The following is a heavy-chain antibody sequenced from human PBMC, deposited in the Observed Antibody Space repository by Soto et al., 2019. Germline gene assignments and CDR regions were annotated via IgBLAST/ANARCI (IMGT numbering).Heavy chain of an antibody. CDR2: IIPYYNTL. Sequence: QAQVVQSGAEVRKPGSSVKLSCKASEGTFNSYAIAWVRQAPGQGLEWMGGIIPYYNTLNYAQKFQDRVTITADHSTNTVYMVLSSLRSDATAVYFCASGASRWYPYFFDSWAQGTLVTVSS. CDR3: ASGASRWYPYFFDS. J-gene: IGHJ4*02. V-gene: IGHV1-69*01. CDR1: EGTFNSYA. D-gene: IGHD6-13*01.